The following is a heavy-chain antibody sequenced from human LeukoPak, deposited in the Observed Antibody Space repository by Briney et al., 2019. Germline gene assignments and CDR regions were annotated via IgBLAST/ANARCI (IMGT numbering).Heavy chain of an antibody. CDR1: GGSFSGYY. J-gene: IGHJ4*02. D-gene: IGHD3-10*01. Sequence: SETLSLTCAVYGGSFSGYYWSWIRQPPGKGLEWIGEINHSGSTNYNPSLKSRVTISVDTSKNQFSLKLSSVTAADTAVYYCARVPKDYGPGSTYYFDYWGQGTLVTVSS. CDR3: ARVPKDYGPGSTYYFDY. V-gene: IGHV4-34*01. CDR2: INHSGST.